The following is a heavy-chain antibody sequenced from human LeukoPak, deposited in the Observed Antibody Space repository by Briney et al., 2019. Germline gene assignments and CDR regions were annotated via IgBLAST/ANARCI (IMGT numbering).Heavy chain of an antibody. D-gene: IGHD3-22*01. J-gene: IGHJ5*02. CDR2: INPSGGST. CDR1: GYTFTSYY. Sequence: GASVKVSCKASGYTFTSYYMHWVRQAPGQGLEWMGIINPSGGSTSYAQKFQGRVTMTRDTSTSTVYMELSSLRSEDTAVYYCAATTLTSSGAIWFDPWGQGTLVTVSS. CDR3: AATTLTSSGAIWFDP. V-gene: IGHV1-46*03.